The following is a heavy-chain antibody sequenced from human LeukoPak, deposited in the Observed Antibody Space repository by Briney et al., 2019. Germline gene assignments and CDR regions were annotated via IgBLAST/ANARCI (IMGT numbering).Heavy chain of an antibody. CDR2: IKSKTDGGTT. Sequence: GGSLRLSCAASGFTFSNAWMSWVRQAPGKGLEWVGRIKSKTDGGTTDYAAPVKGRFTISRDDSKNTLYLQMNSPKTEDTAVYYCTTGWSTVTMEVFDYWGQGTLVTVSS. CDR1: GFTFSNAW. J-gene: IGHJ4*02. V-gene: IGHV3-15*01. D-gene: IGHD4-17*01. CDR3: TTGWSTVTMEVFDY.